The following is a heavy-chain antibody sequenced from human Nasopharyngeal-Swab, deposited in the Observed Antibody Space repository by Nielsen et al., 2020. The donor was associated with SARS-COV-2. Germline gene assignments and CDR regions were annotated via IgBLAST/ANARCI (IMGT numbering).Heavy chain of an antibody. CDR3: ARQGKESYSVMDV. CDR2: ISYSGST. V-gene: IGHV4-59*08. Sequence: SETRSPTCTVSGGSINSSYWSWIRKPPGKGLEWIGYISYSGSTNYNPSLSSRVTISVDTSKNQFSLKLSSVTAADTAVYYCARQGKESYSVMDVWGQGTTVTVSS. CDR1: GGSINSSY. J-gene: IGHJ6*02.